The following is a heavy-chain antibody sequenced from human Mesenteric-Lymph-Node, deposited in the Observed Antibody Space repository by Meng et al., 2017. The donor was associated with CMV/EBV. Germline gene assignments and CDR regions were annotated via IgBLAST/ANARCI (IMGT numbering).Heavy chain of an antibody. CDR2: IYYSGST. J-gene: IGHJ6*02. D-gene: IGHD2-2*02. CDR3: ARDHCSSTSCYNGDYYYYGMDV. Sequence: SETLSLTCTVSGGSISSYYWSWIRQPPGKGLGWIGYIYYSGSTNYNPSLKSRVTISVDTSKNQFSLKLSSVTAADTAVYYCARDHCSSTSCYNGDYYYYGMDVWGQGTTVTVSS. CDR1: GGSISSYY. V-gene: IGHV4-59*12.